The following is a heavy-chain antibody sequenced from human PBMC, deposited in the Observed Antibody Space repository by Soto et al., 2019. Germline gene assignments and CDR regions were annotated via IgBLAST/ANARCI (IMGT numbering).Heavy chain of an antibody. J-gene: IGHJ4*02. Sequence: QVQLEESGGGVVQPGRSLRLSCKSSGFTFSSYAIQWVRQAPGKGLVWVAAISDDGTNKHTADSVKGRFTISRDNSRNTVYLQVNSLRVEDTAVYYCVRRLTTTVTAMGYWGQGTPVTVSS. CDR1: GFTFSSYA. CDR2: ISDDGTNK. D-gene: IGHD4-17*01. CDR3: VRRLTTTVTAMGY. V-gene: IGHV3-30-3*01.